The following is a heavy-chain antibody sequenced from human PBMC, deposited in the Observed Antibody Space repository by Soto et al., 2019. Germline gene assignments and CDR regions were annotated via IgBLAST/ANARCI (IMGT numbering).Heavy chain of an antibody. CDR2: INHSGST. CDR3: ARDSYCSGGSCYSYGWFDP. J-gene: IGHJ5*02. Sequence: SETLSLTCAAYGGSFSGYYWSWIRQPPGKGLEWIGEINHSGSTNYNPSLKSRVTISVDTSKNQFSLKLSSVTAADTAVYYCARDSYCSGGSCYSYGWFDPWGQGTLVTVSS. V-gene: IGHV4-34*01. CDR1: GGSFSGYY. D-gene: IGHD2-15*01.